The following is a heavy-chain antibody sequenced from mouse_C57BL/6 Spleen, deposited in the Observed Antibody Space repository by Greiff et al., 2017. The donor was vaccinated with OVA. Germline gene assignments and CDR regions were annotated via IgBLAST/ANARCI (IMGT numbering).Heavy chain of an antibody. D-gene: IGHD2-10*02. CDR2: IYPSDSET. CDR3: ARGYDPYAMDY. CDR1: GYTFTSYW. Sequence: QVQLQQPGAELVRPGSSVKLSCKASGYTFTSYWMDWVTQRPGQGLEWIGNIYPSDSETHYNQKFKDKATLTVDKSSSTAYMQLSSLTSEDSAVYYCARGYDPYAMDYWGQGTSVTVSS. J-gene: IGHJ4*01. V-gene: IGHV1-61*01.